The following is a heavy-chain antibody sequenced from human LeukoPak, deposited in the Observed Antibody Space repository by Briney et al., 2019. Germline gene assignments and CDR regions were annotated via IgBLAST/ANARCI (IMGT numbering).Heavy chain of an antibody. Sequence: GGSLRLSCAASGFTFSSYAMTWVRQAPGRGLEWVSAISGSGGSTYYADSVKGRFTISRDNSKNTLYLQMNSLRAEDTAVYYCAKGPLTEVAGTTWDYWGQGTLATVSS. V-gene: IGHV3-23*01. CDR3: AKGPLTEVAGTTWDY. CDR2: ISGSGGST. D-gene: IGHD6-19*01. CDR1: GFTFSSYA. J-gene: IGHJ4*02.